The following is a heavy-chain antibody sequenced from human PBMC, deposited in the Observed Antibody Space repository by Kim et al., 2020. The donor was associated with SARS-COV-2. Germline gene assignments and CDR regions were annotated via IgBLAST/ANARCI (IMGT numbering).Heavy chain of an antibody. CDR2: ISGSGGST. J-gene: IGHJ4*02. V-gene: IGHV3-23*01. CDR1: GFTFSSYA. Sequence: GGSLRLSCAASGFTFSSYAMSWVRQAPGKGLEWVSAISGSGGSTYYADSVKGRFTISRDNSKNTLYLQMNSLRAEDTAVYYCAKAGPDYGGNDLDYFDYWGQGTLVTVSS. D-gene: IGHD4-17*01. CDR3: AKAGPDYGGNDLDYFDY.